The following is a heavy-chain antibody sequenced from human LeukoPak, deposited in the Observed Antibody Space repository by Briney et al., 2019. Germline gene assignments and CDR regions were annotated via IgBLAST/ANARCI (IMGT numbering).Heavy chain of an antibody. Sequence: PGGSLRLSCAASGFTFSSYEMNWVRQAPGKGLEWVSYISSSGSTIYYADSVKGRFTISRDNAKNSLYLQMNSLRAEDTAVYYCATGSMNPYYYYYMAVWGKGTTVTISS. CDR2: ISSSGSTI. V-gene: IGHV3-48*03. J-gene: IGHJ6*03. D-gene: IGHD1-26*01. CDR1: GFTFSSYE. CDR3: ATGSMNPYYYYYMAV.